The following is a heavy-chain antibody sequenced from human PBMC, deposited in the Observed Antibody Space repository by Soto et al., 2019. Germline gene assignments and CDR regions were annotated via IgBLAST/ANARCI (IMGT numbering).Heavy chain of an antibody. CDR2: IKEDGSGK. CDR1: GFTFSGHW. V-gene: IGHV3-7*03. CDR3: VSLSRTPDALLSFGDQ. J-gene: IGHJ4*02. Sequence: EVQLVESGGGLVQPGGSLRLSCAASGFTFSGHWMSWVRQAPGKGLEWVANIKEDGSGKYYVDSVKGRFTISRDNAKNSLFLQMNSLRAEDTAVYYCVSLSRTPDALLSFGDQWGQGTLVTVSS. D-gene: IGHD3-10*01.